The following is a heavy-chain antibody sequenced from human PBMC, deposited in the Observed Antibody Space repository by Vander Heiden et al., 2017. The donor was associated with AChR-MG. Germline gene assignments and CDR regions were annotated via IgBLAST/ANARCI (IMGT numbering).Heavy chain of an antibody. CDR1: GYSFTDYY. V-gene: IGHV1-46*03. CDR2: MNPSADAT. CDR3: ARGGTTDEGLDS. D-gene: IGHD1-7*01. Sequence: QVQLVQSGAEVKKPGASVMLSCKASGYSFTDYYIQWVRQAPGQGLEWVGIMNPSADATSYAQKLQGRVTMTRDTSTSTVYMELSSLTSEDTAVYYCARGGTTDEGLDSCGQGSLGTVSS. J-gene: IGHJ4*02.